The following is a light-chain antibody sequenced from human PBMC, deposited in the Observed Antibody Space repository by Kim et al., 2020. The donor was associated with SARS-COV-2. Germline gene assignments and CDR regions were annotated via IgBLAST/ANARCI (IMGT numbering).Light chain of an antibody. CDR3: QQSNISPFT. J-gene: IGKJ3*01. Sequence: AAVGDRVTITCRTSQSISSHLNWYHQKPGRAPKLLISAASTLQGGVPSRFSGSGSETDFTLTISSLQPEDFATYFCQQSNISPFTFGPGTKVDIK. V-gene: IGKV1-39*01. CDR1: QSISSH. CDR2: AAS.